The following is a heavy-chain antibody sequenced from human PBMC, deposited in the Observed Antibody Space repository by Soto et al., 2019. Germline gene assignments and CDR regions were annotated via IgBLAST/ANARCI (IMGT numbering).Heavy chain of an antibody. D-gene: IGHD4-17*01. Sequence: EVQLVESGGGLVKPGGSLRLSCTASGFTFSGYNMNWVRQAPGKGLEWVSSISSSSNYIYYADSKKGRFTMSRDNAKNSLYLQMNSLRAEDTAVYYCARENAYGDPDCCDYWGQGTLVTVSS. CDR1: GFTFSGYN. V-gene: IGHV3-21*02. CDR2: ISSSSNYI. CDR3: ARENAYGDPDCCDY. J-gene: IGHJ4*02.